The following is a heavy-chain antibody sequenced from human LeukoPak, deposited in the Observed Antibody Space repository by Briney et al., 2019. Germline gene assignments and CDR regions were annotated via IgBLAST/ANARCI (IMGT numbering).Heavy chain of an antibody. CDR3: ARDLGYCSSTSCPLFDY. J-gene: IGHJ4*02. V-gene: IGHV1-2*02. CDR1: GYTFTGYY. D-gene: IGHD2-2*01. CDR2: NNPNSGGT. Sequence: ASVKVSCKASGYTFTGYYMHWVRQAPGQGLEWMGWNNPNSGGTNYAQKFQGRVTMTRDTSISTAYMELSRLRSDDTAVYYCARDLGYCSSTSCPLFDYWGQGTLVTVSS.